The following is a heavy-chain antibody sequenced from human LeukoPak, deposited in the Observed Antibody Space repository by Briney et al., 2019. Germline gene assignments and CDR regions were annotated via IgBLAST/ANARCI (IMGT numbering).Heavy chain of an antibody. CDR1: GFTFSDYY. Sequence: GGSLRLSCAASGFTFSDYYMSWIHQAPGKGLEWVSYISSSGSTIYYADSVKGRFTISRDNAKDSLYLQMNSLRAEDTTVYYCARDLGNIVATIPSSFDYWGQGTLVTVSS. CDR2: ISSSGSTI. V-gene: IGHV3-11*01. J-gene: IGHJ4*02. D-gene: IGHD5-12*01. CDR3: ARDLGNIVATIPSSFDY.